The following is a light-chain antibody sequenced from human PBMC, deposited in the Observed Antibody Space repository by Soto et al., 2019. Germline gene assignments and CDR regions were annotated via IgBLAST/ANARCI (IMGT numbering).Light chain of an antibody. Sequence: QSVLTQPPSASAAPGQRVTISCSGGSSNIGINSVNWYQQLPGTAPKLLIHSDNQRPSGVPDRFSGSKSGTSASLAISGLQSDDEADYYCAAWDGSLSSWLFGGGTKLTVL. J-gene: IGLJ3*02. CDR1: SSNIGINS. CDR3: AAWDGSLSSWL. CDR2: SDN. V-gene: IGLV1-44*01.